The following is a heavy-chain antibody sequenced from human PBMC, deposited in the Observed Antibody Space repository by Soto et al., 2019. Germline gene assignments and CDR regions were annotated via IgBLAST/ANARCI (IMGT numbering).Heavy chain of an antibody. D-gene: IGHD1-1*01. V-gene: IGHV4-30-2*01. Sequence: SETLSLTCAVSGGSISSGGYSWSWIRQPPGKGLEWIGYIYHSGSTYYNPSLKSRVTISVDRSKNQFSLKLSSVTAADTAVYYCAREGRMGTFDYWGQGALVTVSS. CDR1: GGSISSGGYS. CDR3: AREGRMGTFDY. CDR2: IYHSGST. J-gene: IGHJ4*02.